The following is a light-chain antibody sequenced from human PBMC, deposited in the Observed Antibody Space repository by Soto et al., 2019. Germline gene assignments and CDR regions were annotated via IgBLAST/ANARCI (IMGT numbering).Light chain of an antibody. J-gene: IGKJ1*01. CDR3: QKYNIAPWT. Sequence: DIQMTQSPSSLSASVGDRVTITCRASQGISNYLAWYQQKPGKGPKFLIYAASTLQSGVPSRFSGSGSGTDFSLTITSLQPEDVATYYWQKYNIAPWTFGQGTKVEIK. V-gene: IGKV1-27*01. CDR2: AAS. CDR1: QGISNY.